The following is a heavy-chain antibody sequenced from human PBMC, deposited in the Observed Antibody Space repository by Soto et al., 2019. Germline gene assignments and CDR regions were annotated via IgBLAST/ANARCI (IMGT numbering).Heavy chain of an antibody. CDR3: ARAGGPYDSSAYYSLFDY. V-gene: IGHV4-38-2*01. D-gene: IGHD3-22*01. J-gene: IGHJ4*02. Sequence: SETLSLTCAFSVYSISIGYYGGWIRQPQVKGLARLVTIYHSGSTYYNPSLKSRVTISVDTSKNQFSLKLSSVTAADTAVYYCARAGGPYDSSAYYSLFDYWGQGTLVTVSS. CDR1: VYSISIGYY. CDR2: IYHSGST.